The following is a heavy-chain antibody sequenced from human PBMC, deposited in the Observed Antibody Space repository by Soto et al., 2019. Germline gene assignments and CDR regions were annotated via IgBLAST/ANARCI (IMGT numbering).Heavy chain of an antibody. CDR1: GFSLSTSDMG. V-gene: IGHV2-5*02. Sequence: QITLKESGPTLVKPTQTLTLTCTVSGFSLSTSDMGVGWIRQPPGKALEWLAIIYWDDDKRYSPSLKSRLSSTKDTSRTQVVLTVTNMDPVDTATYYCARRQRLIYTTFGYYAAFDFWGQGTMVTVSS. CDR3: ARRQRLIYTTFGYYAAFDF. D-gene: IGHD3-10*01. CDR2: IYWDDDK. J-gene: IGHJ3*01.